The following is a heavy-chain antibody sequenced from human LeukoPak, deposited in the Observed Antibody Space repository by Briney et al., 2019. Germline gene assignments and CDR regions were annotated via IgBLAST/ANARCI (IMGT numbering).Heavy chain of an antibody. D-gene: IGHD6-19*01. CDR1: GFTFSDYA. CDR3: AREGHRSGSLGDY. CDR2: ISGSGGST. V-gene: IGHV3-23*01. Sequence: GGSLRLSCAVSGFTFSDYAMSWVRQAPGKGLEWVSTISGSGGSTYSADSVKGRFTISRDNSRNTLYLQMSSLRAEDTAIYYCAREGHRSGSLGDYWGQGILVTVSS. J-gene: IGHJ4*02.